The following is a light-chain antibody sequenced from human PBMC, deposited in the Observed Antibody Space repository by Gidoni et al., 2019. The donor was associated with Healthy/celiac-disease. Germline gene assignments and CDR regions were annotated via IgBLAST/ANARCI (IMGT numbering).Light chain of an antibody. CDR1: QSVRSSY. CDR3: QQYGSSPKLT. Sequence: EIVLTQSPGTLSLSPGERATLSCRASQSVRSSYLALYQQKPGQAPRLLIYGASSRATGIPDSFSGSGSGTDFTLNISRLEPEDFAVYYCQQYGSSPKLTFGGGTKVEIK. J-gene: IGKJ4*01. CDR2: GAS. V-gene: IGKV3-20*01.